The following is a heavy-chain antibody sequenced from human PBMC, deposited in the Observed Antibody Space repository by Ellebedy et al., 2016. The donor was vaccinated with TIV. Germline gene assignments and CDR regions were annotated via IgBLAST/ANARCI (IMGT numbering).Heavy chain of an antibody. D-gene: IGHD4-17*01. Sequence: GESLKISCAASGFNFRSYWMAWVRQAPGKGLEWVAKIRQEGDEIYYVEFVKGRFTISSDNAKYSLFLQMNSLRVEDTAVYYCARRASYGDYAVQVNPWFDPWGQGTLVTVSS. J-gene: IGHJ5*02. CDR3: ARRASYGDYAVQVNPWFDP. CDR1: GFNFRSYW. V-gene: IGHV3-7*01. CDR2: IRQEGDEI.